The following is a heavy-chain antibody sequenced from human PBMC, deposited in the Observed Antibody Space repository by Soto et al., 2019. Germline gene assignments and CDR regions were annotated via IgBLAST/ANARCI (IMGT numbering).Heavy chain of an antibody. CDR1: GYSFTSYW. D-gene: IGHD3-22*01. Sequence: GESLKISCKGSGYSFTSYWIGWVRQMLGKGLEWMGIIYPGDSDTRYSPSFQGQVTISADKSISTAYLQWSSLKASDTAMYYCARLDPPMIEELGAFDIWGQGTMVTVSS. V-gene: IGHV5-51*01. CDR3: ARLDPPMIEELGAFDI. CDR2: IYPGDSDT. J-gene: IGHJ3*02.